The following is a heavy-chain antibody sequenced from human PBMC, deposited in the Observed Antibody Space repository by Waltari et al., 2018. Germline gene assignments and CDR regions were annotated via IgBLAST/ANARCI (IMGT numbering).Heavy chain of an antibody. CDR3: AREEITFGGDYRFDY. Sequence: QVQLVESGGGVVQPGRSLRLSCAASGFTFSSYAMHWFRQAPGKGLEWVAVISYDGSNKYYADSVKGRFTISRDNSKNTLYLQMNSLRAEDTAVYYCAREEITFGGDYRFDYWGQGTLVTVSS. D-gene: IGHD3-16*01. CDR2: ISYDGSNK. V-gene: IGHV3-30-3*01. CDR1: GFTFSSYA. J-gene: IGHJ4*02.